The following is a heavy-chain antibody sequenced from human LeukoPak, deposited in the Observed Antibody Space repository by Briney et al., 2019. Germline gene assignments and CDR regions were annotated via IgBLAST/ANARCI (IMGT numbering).Heavy chain of an antibody. CDR2: IIPILGIA. V-gene: IGHV1-69*10. J-gene: IGHJ4*02. Sequence: SVKVSCKASGGTFSSYAISWVRQAPGQGLEWMGRIIPILGIANYAQKFQGRVMITADKSTSTAYMELSSLRSEDTAVYYCAREVCSSTSCLIDYWGQGTLVTVSS. CDR1: GGTFSSYA. D-gene: IGHD2-2*01. CDR3: AREVCSSTSCLIDY.